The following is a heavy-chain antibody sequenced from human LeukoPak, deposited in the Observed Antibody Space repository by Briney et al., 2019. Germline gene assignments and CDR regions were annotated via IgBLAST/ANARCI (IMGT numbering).Heavy chain of an antibody. D-gene: IGHD6-6*01. CDR1: GFTFDDDA. J-gene: IGHJ4*02. CDR2: ISWNSGSI. Sequence: GGSLRLSCAASGFTFDDDAMHWVRHAAGKGLEGVSGISWNSGSIVYADCVKGRFTISRDNAKNSLYLQMNSLRAEDTALYYCAKKGYSSSFDYWGQGTLVTVSS. CDR3: AKKGYSSSFDY. V-gene: IGHV3-9*01.